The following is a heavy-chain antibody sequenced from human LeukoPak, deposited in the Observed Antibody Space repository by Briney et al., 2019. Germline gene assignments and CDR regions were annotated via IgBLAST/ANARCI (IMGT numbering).Heavy chain of an antibody. CDR3: ARGATNDFWSGYGWFDP. CDR2: ISSDGSNK. Sequence: GGSLRLSCAASGFTFSSYTIHWVRQAPGKGLEWVAMISSDGSNKFYANSVKGRFTISRDNSKKTVYLQMNSLRGEDTAVYSCARGATNDFWSGYGWFDPWGQGTLVTVSS. D-gene: IGHD3-3*01. CDR1: GFTFSSYT. V-gene: IGHV3-30*04. J-gene: IGHJ5*02.